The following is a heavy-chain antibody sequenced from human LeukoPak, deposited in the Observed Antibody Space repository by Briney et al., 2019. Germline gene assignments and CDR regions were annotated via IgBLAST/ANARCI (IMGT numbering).Heavy chain of an antibody. V-gene: IGHV1-69*13. D-gene: IGHD3-22*01. CDR3: ARAYYYDSSGYYPLDY. CDR2: IIPIFGTA. Sequence: GAAVKVSCKASGGTFSSYAISWVRQAPEQGLEWMGGIIPIFGTANYAQKFQGRVTITADESTSTAYMELSSLRSEDTAVYYCARAYYYDSSGYYPLDYWGQGTLVTVSS. CDR1: GGTFSSYA. J-gene: IGHJ4*02.